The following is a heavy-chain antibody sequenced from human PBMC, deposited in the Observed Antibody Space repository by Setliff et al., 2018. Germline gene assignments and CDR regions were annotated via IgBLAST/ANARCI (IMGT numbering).Heavy chain of an antibody. Sequence: GASVKVSCKASGYTFTTHGISWVRQAPGQGLEWMGWISAYNGNTNYAQKFQGRVTITRDTSASTVYMELSRLRCEDTAIYYCASAEVVVAPWGQGTLVTVSS. CDR2: ISAYNGNT. D-gene: IGHD2-15*01. CDR1: GYTFTTHG. J-gene: IGHJ4*02. V-gene: IGHV1-18*01. CDR3: ASAEVVVAP.